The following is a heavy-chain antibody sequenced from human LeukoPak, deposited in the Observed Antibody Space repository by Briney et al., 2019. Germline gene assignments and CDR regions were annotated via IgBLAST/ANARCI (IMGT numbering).Heavy chain of an antibody. V-gene: IGHV1-18*01. J-gene: IGHJ6*03. CDR3: ARVGGSGWSNYYYYYMDV. D-gene: IGHD6-19*01. CDR1: GYTFTSYG. CDR2: ISAYNGNT. Sequence: AAVKVSCKASGYTFTSYGISWVRQAPGQGLEWMGWISAYNGNTNYAQKLQGRVTMTTDTSTSTAYMELRSLRSDDTAVYYCARVGGSGWSNYYYYYMDVWGKGTTVTVSS.